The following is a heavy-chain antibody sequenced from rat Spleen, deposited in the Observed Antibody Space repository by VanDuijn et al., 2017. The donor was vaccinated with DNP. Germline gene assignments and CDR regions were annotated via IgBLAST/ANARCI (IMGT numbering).Heavy chain of an antibody. Sequence: EIQLQESGPGLVKPSQSLSLTCSVTGYSITSNYWGWIRQFPGNKMEYIGHISYSGRTDYNPSLKSRISITRDTSRNHFFLHLISVTTEDTATYYCARWTRYFDYWGQGVMVTVSS. D-gene: IGHD1-7*01. CDR3: ARWTRYFDY. J-gene: IGHJ2*01. CDR2: ISYSGRT. V-gene: IGHV3-1*01. CDR1: GYSITSNY.